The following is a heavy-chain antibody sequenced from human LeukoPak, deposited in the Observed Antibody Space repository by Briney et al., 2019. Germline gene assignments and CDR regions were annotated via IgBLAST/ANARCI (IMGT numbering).Heavy chain of an antibody. CDR2: INAGNGNT. CDR1: GYTFTSYA. CDR3: ARGAVAGTSYNWFDP. V-gene: IGHV1-3*01. Sequence: ASVTVSCKASGYTFTSYAMHWVRQAPGQRLEWMGWINAGNGNTKYSQKFQGRVTITRDTSASTAYMELSSLRSEDTAVYYCARGAVAGTSYNWFDPWGQGTLVTVSS. D-gene: IGHD6-19*01. J-gene: IGHJ5*02.